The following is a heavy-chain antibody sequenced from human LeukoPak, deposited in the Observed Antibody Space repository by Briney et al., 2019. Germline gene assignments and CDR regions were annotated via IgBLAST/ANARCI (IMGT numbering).Heavy chain of an antibody. D-gene: IGHD1-14*01. CDR1: GGSISSYY. CDR3: ARHAEAGSEPLDY. J-gene: IGHJ4*02. CDR2: IYYSGST. Sequence: SETLSLTCTVSGGSISSYYWSWIRQPPGKGLEWIGYIYYSGSTNYNPSLKSRVTISVDTSKNQFSLKLSSVTAADTAVYYCARHAEAGSEPLDYWGQGTLVTVSS. V-gene: IGHV4-59*08.